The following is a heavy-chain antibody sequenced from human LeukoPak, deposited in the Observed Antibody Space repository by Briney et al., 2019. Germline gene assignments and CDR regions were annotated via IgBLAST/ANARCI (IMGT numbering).Heavy chain of an antibody. CDR1: GFEFSDYG. J-gene: IGHJ3*02. CDR2: IGSSGSDI. CDR3: SRGGDHHGFDI. V-gene: IGHV3-21*01. D-gene: IGHD2-21*02. Sequence: PGGSLRLSCAASGFEFSDYGMNWVRQAPGGGLEWVSSIGSSGSDIYYSDSVKGRFAISRDNAKNSLYLQMNNLRVEDTAVYYCSRGGDHHGFDIWGQGTMVTVSS.